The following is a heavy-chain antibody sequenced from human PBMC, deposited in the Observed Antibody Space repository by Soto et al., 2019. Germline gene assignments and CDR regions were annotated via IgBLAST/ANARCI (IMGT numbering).Heavy chain of an antibody. V-gene: IGHV4-31*03. CDR3: ARDRPFSGSYRAFDY. CDR1: GGSISSGGYY. J-gene: IGHJ4*02. Sequence: QVQLQESGPGLVKPSQTLSLTCTVSGGSISSGGYYWSWIRQHPGKGLEWIGYIYYSGSTYYNPSLKSRVTISVDTSKNQFSLKLSSVTAADTAVYYCARDRPFSGSYRAFDYWGQGTLVTVSS. CDR2: IYYSGST. D-gene: IGHD1-26*01.